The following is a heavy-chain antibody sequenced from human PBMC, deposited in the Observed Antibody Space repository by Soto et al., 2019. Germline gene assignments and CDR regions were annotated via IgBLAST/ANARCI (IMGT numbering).Heavy chain of an antibody. CDR1: GYTFTSYY. CDR2: INPSDGST. J-gene: IGHJ4*02. CDR3: ARVPTGRGDFDY. D-gene: IGHD3-10*01. Sequence: QVQLVQSGAEVKKPEASVKVSCEASGYTFTSYYLHWVRQAPGQGLEWMGIINPSDGSTTYAQKFQGRVTMTRDTSTSTVYMEVSSLRSEDTAVYYCARVPTGRGDFDYWGQGTLVTVSS. V-gene: IGHV1-46*01.